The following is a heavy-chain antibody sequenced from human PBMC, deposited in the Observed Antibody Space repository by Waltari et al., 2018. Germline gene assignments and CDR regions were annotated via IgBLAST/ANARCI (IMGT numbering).Heavy chain of an antibody. CDR1: GYTFTSYD. Sequence: QVQLVQSGAEVKKPGASVKVSCTASGYTFTSYDINWVRQATGQGLEWMGWMNPNSGNTGYAQKFQGRVTMTRNTSISTAYMELSSLRSEDTAVYYCARTFKAMVRGVNWFDPWGQGTLVTVSS. D-gene: IGHD3-10*01. CDR2: MNPNSGNT. J-gene: IGHJ5*02. V-gene: IGHV1-8*01. CDR3: ARTFKAMVRGVNWFDP.